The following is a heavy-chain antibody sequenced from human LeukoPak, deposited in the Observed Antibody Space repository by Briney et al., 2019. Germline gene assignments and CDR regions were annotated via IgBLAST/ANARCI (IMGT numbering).Heavy chain of an antibody. CDR1: GGSFSGYY. CDR3: ARASGWYRWFDP. Sequence: KPSETLSLTCAVYGGSFSGYYWSWIRQPPGKGLEWIGEINHSGSTNYNPSLKSRVTISVDTSKNQFSLKLSSVTAADTAVYYRARASGWYRWFDPWGQGTLVTVSS. J-gene: IGHJ5*02. D-gene: IGHD6-19*01. V-gene: IGHV4-34*01. CDR2: INHSGST.